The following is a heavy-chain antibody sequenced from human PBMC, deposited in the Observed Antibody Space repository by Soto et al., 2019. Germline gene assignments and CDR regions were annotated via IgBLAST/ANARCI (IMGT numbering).Heavy chain of an antibody. D-gene: IGHD3-3*01. CDR2: ISSSSSYI. CDR1: GFTLSSYS. Sequence: GGSLRLSCAASGFTLSSYSMNWVRQAPGKGLEWVSTISSSSSYIYYADSVKGRFTISRDNAKNSLYLQMNSLRAEDTAVYYCAITPYPRYYDFWSGYYTGDLFYMDVWGKGTTVTVSS. J-gene: IGHJ6*03. V-gene: IGHV3-21*01. CDR3: AITPYPRYYDFWSGYYTGDLFYMDV.